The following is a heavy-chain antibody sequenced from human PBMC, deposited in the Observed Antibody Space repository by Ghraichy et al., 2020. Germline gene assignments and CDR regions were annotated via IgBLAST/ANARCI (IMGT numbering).Heavy chain of an antibody. CDR2: IFYSGSGIT. CDR3: ARSKYTDGWFYFDH. D-gene: IGHD6-19*01. Sequence: SQTLSLTCNVSGGSIRSDYWSWIRQSPGKGLEWIGYIFYSGSGITNYNPSLKSRVTVSMDTSKNQVSLMLTSVTTADTPLYYCARSKYTDGWFYFDHWGRGTLVTVSS. V-gene: IGHV4-59*01. J-gene: IGHJ4*02. CDR1: GGSIRSDY.